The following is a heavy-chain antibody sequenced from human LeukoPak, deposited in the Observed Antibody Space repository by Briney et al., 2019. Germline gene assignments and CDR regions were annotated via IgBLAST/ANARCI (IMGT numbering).Heavy chain of an antibody. D-gene: IGHD2-2*01. Sequence: SETLSLTCAVYGGSFSDYYWSWIRQPPGRGLEWIGVINHSGSTNYNPSLKSRVTISVDTSKNQFSLKLSSVTAADTAVYFCARSTRDIVVVAAAARWYFDLWGRGTLVTVSS. CDR2: INHSGST. J-gene: IGHJ2*01. V-gene: IGHV4-34*01. CDR1: GGSFSDYY. CDR3: ARSTRDIVVVAAAARWYFDL.